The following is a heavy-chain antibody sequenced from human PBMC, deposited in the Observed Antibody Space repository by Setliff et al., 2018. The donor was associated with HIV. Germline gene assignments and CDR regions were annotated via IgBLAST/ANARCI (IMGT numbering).Heavy chain of an antibody. Sequence: LRLSCAASGFIFNDYWMSWVRQAPGKGLEWVAFIRYDGSNKYYADSVKGRFTISRDNSKNTLYLQMSSLRAEDTAVYYCVRDTTSGWMLTNWGQGTRVTVSS. CDR1: GFIFNDYW. CDR3: VRDTTSGWMLTN. V-gene: IGHV3-33*08. D-gene: IGHD2-2*01. J-gene: IGHJ1*01. CDR2: IRYDGSNK.